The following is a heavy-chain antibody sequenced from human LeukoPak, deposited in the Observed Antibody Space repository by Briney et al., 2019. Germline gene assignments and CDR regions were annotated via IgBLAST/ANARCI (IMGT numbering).Heavy chain of an antibody. V-gene: IGHV3-30*02. CDR3: AKDRSYYFHY. D-gene: IGHD1-26*01. Sequence: PGGSLRLSCAASGLTFSGYGMHWVRQAPGKGLEWVAFIRYDGSNKYYADSVKGRFTISRDNFKNTLYLQMNSLRAEDTAVYYCAKDRSYYFHYWGQGTLVTVSS. CDR2: IRYDGSNK. CDR1: GLTFSGYG. J-gene: IGHJ4*02.